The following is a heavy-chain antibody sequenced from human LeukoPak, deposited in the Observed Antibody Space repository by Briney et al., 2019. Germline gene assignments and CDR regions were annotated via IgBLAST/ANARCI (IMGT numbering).Heavy chain of an antibody. V-gene: IGHV4-34*01. J-gene: IGHJ5*02. D-gene: IGHD2-2*01. CDR2: INHSGSA. Sequence: SETLSLTCAVSGGSFSGYYWTWIRQPPGKGLEWIGEINHSGSANYNPSLKSRVTISLDTSKNQFSLKLSSVTAADTAVYYCARTGRAYCSSTSCYGLNWFDPWGQGTLVTVSS. CDR1: GGSFSGYY. CDR3: ARTGRAYCSSTSCYGLNWFDP.